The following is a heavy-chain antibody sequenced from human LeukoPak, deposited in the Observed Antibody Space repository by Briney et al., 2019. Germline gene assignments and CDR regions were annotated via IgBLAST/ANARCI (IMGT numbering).Heavy chain of an antibody. Sequence: GGSLRLSCAASGFSFISYGVHWVRQAPGKGLEWVGVISDDGRNKKYADSVKGRFTISRDNSKDTLYLQMNSLRDEDTAVYYCAKRPSDYGDYVTYFDYWGQGALVTVSS. V-gene: IGHV3-30*18. J-gene: IGHJ4*02. CDR3: AKRPSDYGDYVTYFDY. D-gene: IGHD4-17*01. CDR2: ISDDGRNK. CDR1: GFSFISYG.